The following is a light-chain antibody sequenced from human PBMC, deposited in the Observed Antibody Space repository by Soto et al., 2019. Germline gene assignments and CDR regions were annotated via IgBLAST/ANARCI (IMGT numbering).Light chain of an antibody. CDR2: DVS. V-gene: IGLV2-14*01. CDR3: SSYTSSSSVV. J-gene: IGLJ2*01. CDR1: SSDVGGYNY. Sequence: QSVLTKPASVSGSPGQSITISCTGTSSDVGGYNYVSWYQQHPGKAPKLMIYDVSNRPSGVSNRFSGSKSGNTASLTISGLHAEDVADYYCSSYTSSSSVVFGGGTKLTVL.